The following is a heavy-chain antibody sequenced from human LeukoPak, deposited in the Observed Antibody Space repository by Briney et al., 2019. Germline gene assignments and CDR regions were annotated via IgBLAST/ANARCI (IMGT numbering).Heavy chain of an antibody. D-gene: IGHD2-15*01. J-gene: IGHJ4*02. CDR1: GFTVSSNY. CDR3: AKSVPTATHLSWFDY. V-gene: IGHV3-66*01. Sequence: GSLRLSCAASGFTVSSNYMSWVRQAPGKGLEWVSVIYSGGSTYYADSVKGRFTISRDNSKNTLYLQMNSLRAEDTAVYYCAKSVPTATHLSWFDYWGQGTLVTVSS. CDR2: IYSGGST.